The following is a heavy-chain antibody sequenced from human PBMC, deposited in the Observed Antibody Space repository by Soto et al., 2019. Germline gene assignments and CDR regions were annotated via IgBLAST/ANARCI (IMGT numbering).Heavy chain of an antibody. CDR3: ASWGCIGGSCYYFDY. J-gene: IGHJ4*02. CDR2: TYYRSKWYN. D-gene: IGHD2-15*01. V-gene: IGHV6-1*01. CDR1: GDSVSSNSAA. Sequence: SQTLSLTCVISGDSVSSNSAAWNWIRQSPSRGLEWLGRTYYRSKWYNDYAVSVKSRITINPDTSKNQFSLQLNSVTPEDTAVYYCASWGCIGGSCYYFDYWGQGTLVTVST.